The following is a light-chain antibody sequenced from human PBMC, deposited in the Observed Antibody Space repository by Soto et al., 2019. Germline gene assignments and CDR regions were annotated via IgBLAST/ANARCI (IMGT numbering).Light chain of an antibody. V-gene: IGKV1-33*01. CDR2: ETS. CDR1: QDISNH. CDR3: QQYDNFPFT. Sequence: DIQMTQSPSSLSAFVGDRVTITCRASQDISNHLNWYQQKPGKAPKLLIYETSNLEPGAPSRFSGGGSGTDFTITIRSLQPDDLATYYCQQYDNFPFTFGQGTNLEIK. J-gene: IGKJ2*01.